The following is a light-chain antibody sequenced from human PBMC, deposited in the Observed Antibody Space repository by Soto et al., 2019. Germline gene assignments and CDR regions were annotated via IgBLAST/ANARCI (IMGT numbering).Light chain of an antibody. Sequence: EIVMTQSPATLSVSPGARATLSCRASQSVSSDLAWYQQKPGQAPRLLIYYTSTRATGFPARFSGGGSGTEFTLTISSLQSEDSAIYYCQQYNKLPITFGQGTRLEIK. CDR1: QSVSSD. V-gene: IGKV3-15*01. J-gene: IGKJ5*01. CDR2: YTS. CDR3: QQYNKLPIT.